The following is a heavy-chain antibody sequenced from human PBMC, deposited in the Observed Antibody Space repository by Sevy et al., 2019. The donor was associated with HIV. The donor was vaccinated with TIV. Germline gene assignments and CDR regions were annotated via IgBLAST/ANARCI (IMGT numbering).Heavy chain of an antibody. V-gene: IGHV1-2*02. CDR3: ARESYDFWTGPVDYDYGMDV. CDR1: GYSFSDSGYY. Sequence: ASVNVSCKASGYSFSDSGYYVHWVRQAPGQGLEWMGWINPRSGATKYAQKFQGRVTMTRDTSVSTANMELTRLTSDDTAVYYCARESYDFWTGPVDYDYGMDVWGQGTTVTVSS. J-gene: IGHJ6*02. D-gene: IGHD3-3*01. CDR2: INPRSGAT.